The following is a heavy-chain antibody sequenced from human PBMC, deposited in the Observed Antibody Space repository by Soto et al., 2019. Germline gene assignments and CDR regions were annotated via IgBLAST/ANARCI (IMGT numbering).Heavy chain of an antibody. CDR1: GGSISSYY. CDR2: IYYIGSI. Sequence: SETLSLTWTVSGGSISSYYWSWIRQPPGKGLEWIGYIYYIGSINYNPSLKSRSTISLATSKNKLSLKLSSVTAADTAVYSCARPVPASILNTWFDPWGQGTLVTVSS. CDR3: ARPVPASILNTWFDP. J-gene: IGHJ5*02. V-gene: IGHV4-59*01. D-gene: IGHD2-2*01.